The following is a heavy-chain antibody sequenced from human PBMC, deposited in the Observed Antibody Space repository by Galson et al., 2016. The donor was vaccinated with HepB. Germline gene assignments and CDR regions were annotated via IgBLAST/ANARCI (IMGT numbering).Heavy chain of an antibody. V-gene: IGHV3-48*01. CDR2: ISSTSDRV. CDR3: ARGGCQSLTGYALDY. Sequence: SLRLSCAASGFTFSTSNMNWVRQAPGKGLQWVSYISSTSDRVHDADSVRGRYTISRDNARTSLYLQMKSLRADDTAVYFCARGGCQSLTGYALDYWGQGTLVTVSS. J-gene: IGHJ4*02. CDR1: GFTFSTSN. D-gene: IGHD3-9*01.